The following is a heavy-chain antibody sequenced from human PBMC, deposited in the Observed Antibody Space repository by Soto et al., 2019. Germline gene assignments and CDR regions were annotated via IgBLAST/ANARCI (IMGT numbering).Heavy chain of an antibody. D-gene: IGHD4-17*01. CDR1: GFTFNNYA. J-gene: IGHJ4*02. V-gene: IGHV3-23*01. CDR3: GKGRFGDYRYFDY. CDR2: IGGSGVST. Sequence: EVQLLESGGGLVQPGGSLRLSCAASGFTFNNYAMTWVRQAPGKGLEWVSAIGGSGVSTYYADSVKGRFTISRDNSKNTLYLQMSSLRADDTAVYYCGKGRFGDYRYFDYWGQGTLATVSS.